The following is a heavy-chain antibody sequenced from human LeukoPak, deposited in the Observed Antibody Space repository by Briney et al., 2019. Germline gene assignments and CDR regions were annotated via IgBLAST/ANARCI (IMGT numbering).Heavy chain of an antibody. J-gene: IGHJ4*02. CDR3: ARDGDDILTGYFDS. CDR1: GFTFSSYG. V-gene: IGHV3-33*01. Sequence: GGSLRLSCAASGFTFSSYGMHWVRQAPGKGLEWVAVIWYDGSNIFYGDSVKGRFTISRDNSKNTVYLQMNSLRVEDTAVYYCARDGDDILTGYFDSWGQGTLVTVSS. CDR2: IWYDGSNI. D-gene: IGHD3-9*01.